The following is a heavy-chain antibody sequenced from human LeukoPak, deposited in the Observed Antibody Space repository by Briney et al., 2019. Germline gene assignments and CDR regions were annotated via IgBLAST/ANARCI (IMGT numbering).Heavy chain of an antibody. J-gene: IGHJ4*02. CDR1: GFAFSTYG. D-gene: IGHD6-13*01. V-gene: IGHV3-23*01. CDR2: ISGSGGST. CDR3: AKDRSWAFDY. Sequence: GGSLRLSCAASGFAFSTYGMSWVRQGPGKGLEWVSAISGSGGSTYYADSVKGRFTISRDNSKNTLYLQMNSLSAEDTAVYYCAKDRSWAFDYWGQGTLVTVSS.